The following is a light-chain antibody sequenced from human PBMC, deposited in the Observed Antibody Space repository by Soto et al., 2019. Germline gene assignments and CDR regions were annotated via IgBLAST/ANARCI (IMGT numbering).Light chain of an antibody. CDR2: RDS. V-gene: IGLV3-9*01. J-gene: IGLJ2*01. CDR1: NIGSKN. CDR3: QVWDSSTAV. Sequence: SYELTQPLSVSVALGQTARITCGGNNIGSKNVHWYPQKPGQAPVLVIYRDSNRPSGIPERFSGYNSGNTATLTISGAQAGDEADYYCQVWDSSTAVFGGGTKLTVL.